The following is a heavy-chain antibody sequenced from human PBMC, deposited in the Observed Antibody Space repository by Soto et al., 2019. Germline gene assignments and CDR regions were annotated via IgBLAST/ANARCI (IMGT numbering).Heavy chain of an antibody. D-gene: IGHD3-3*01. Sequence: ASVKVSCKASGYTFTSYGISWVRQAPGQGLEWMGWISAYNGNTNYAQKLQGRVTMTTDTSTSTAYMELRSLRSDDTAVYYCARALMLRFLELGLFDPCAQGTLVPVSS. V-gene: IGHV1-18*01. J-gene: IGHJ5*02. CDR1: GYTFTSYG. CDR2: ISAYNGNT. CDR3: ARALMLRFLELGLFDP.